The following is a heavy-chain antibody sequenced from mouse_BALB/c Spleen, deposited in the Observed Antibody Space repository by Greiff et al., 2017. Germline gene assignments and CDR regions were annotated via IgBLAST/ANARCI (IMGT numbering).Heavy chain of an antibody. J-gene: IGHJ1*01. CDR2: IWGGGST. CDR3: AKSSLLRLPGYFDV. D-gene: IGHD1-2*01. Sequence: VKLVESGPGLVAPSQSLSITCTVSGFSLTDYGVSWIRQPPGKGLEWLGVIWGGGSTYYNSALKSRLSISKDNSKSQVFLKMNSLQTDDTAMYYCAKSSLLRLPGYFDVWGAGTTVTVSS. CDR1: GFSLTDYG. V-gene: IGHV2-6-5*01.